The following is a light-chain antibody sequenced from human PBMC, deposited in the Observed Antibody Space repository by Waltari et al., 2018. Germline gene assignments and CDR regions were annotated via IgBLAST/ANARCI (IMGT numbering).Light chain of an antibody. CDR1: TIDVGGYIY. J-gene: IGLJ1*01. V-gene: IGLV2-14*03. Sequence: QSALPQPPSVSGPPGKPITTSCTGTTIDVGGYIYLSWYQQYPGKAPKLMIYDVSYRPSGVSNRFSGSKSGNTASLTISGLQAEDEADYYCSSYRSSSPYVFGTGTKVTVL. CDR3: SSYRSSSPYV. CDR2: DVS.